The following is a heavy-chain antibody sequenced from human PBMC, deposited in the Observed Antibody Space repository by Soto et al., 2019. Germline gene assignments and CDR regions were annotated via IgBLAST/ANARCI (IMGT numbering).Heavy chain of an antibody. J-gene: IGHJ4*02. CDR2: ISAHNGNT. Sequence: QVHLVQSGAEVKKPGASVKVSCQGSGYAFTTYGITWVRQAPGQGLEWMGWISAHNGNTNYAQKVQGRVTVTRQNSTSKAYMELRSLIYDDTAVYYCARGRYGDYWGQGALVTVSS. D-gene: IGHD1-1*01. V-gene: IGHV1-18*01. CDR3: ARGRYGDY. CDR1: GYAFTTYG.